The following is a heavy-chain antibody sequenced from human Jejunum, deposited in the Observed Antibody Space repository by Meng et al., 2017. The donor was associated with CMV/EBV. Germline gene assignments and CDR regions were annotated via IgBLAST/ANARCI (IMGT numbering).Heavy chain of an antibody. CDR3: ARGGWGNWNFEH. J-gene: IGHJ4*02. D-gene: IGHD3-16*01. CDR2: VEDGGTT. Sequence: TVSGGSHTTPNYSWFWIRLPPGKGLEWIGLVEDGGTTRYKPSLVSRVSISVDTSKNQFSLTLNSVTAADTAIYYCARGGWGNWNFEHWGQGKLVTVSS. CDR1: GGSHTTPNYS. V-gene: IGHV4-61*01.